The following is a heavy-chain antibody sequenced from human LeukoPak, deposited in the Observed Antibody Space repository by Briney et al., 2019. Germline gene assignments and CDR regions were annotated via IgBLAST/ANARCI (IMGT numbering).Heavy chain of an antibody. CDR2: ISGSGGST. V-gene: IGHV3-23*01. CDR3: VRGSFSMDV. Sequence: SGGSLRLSCEASGLTFSSYGMSWVRQAPGKGLEWVSAISGSGGSTYYADSVKGRFTISRDNSKNTLYLQMNSLRAEDTAVYYCVRGSFSMDVWGKGTTVTISS. D-gene: IGHD3-10*01. J-gene: IGHJ6*03. CDR1: GLTFSSYG.